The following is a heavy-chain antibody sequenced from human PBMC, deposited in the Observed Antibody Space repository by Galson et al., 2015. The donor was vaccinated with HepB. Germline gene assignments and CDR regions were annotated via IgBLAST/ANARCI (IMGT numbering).Heavy chain of an antibody. J-gene: IGHJ6*02. D-gene: IGHD5-18*01. V-gene: IGHV3-48*03. CDR1: GFTFSSYE. CDR2: ISSSGSTI. CDR3: AREGKAASWIQLYYYYGMDV. Sequence: SLRLSCAASGFTFSSYEMNWVRQAPGKGLEWVSYISSSGSTIYYADSVKGRFTISRDNAKNSLYLQMNSLRAEDTAVYYCAREGKAASWIQLYYYYGMDVWGQGTTVTVSS.